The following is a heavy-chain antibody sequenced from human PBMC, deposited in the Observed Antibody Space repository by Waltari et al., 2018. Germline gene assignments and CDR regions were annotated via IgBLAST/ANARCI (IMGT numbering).Heavy chain of an antibody. CDR2: IHHGGTT. CDR3: ASHVSESGQRGFDN. J-gene: IGHJ4*02. CDR1: GGFLSSNW. D-gene: IGHD3-3*01. V-gene: IGHV4-4*02. Sequence: QVHLEESGPGLVETSGTLSLTCTVSGGFLSSNWWSWVRQPPTKGLEWIGEIHHGGTTYYNTSLQSRVTISMDNSRNQFSLRLYSVAAADTATYYCASHVSESGQRGFDNWGLGILVTVSS.